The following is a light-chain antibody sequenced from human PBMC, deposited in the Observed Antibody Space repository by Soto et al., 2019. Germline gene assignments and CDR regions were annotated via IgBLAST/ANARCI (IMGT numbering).Light chain of an antibody. CDR2: DTS. J-gene: IGKJ4*01. CDR1: QSVSSY. V-gene: IGKV3-15*01. Sequence: EIVLTQSPATLSLSPGERAILSCRASQSVSSYLAWYQQKPGQIPRLLIYDTSTRATGVPARFSGSRSGPEFTLTINSLQSEDFAIYYCQPYNNWPLTFGGGTKVDIK. CDR3: QPYNNWPLT.